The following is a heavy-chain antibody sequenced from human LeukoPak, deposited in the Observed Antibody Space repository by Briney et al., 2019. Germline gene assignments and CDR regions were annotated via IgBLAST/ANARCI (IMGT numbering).Heavy chain of an antibody. CDR1: GFTFSTYS. J-gene: IGHJ4*02. Sequence: GGSLRLSCAASGFTFSTYSMNWVRQAPGKGLEWVSYISSSSSAIYYADSVKGRFTISRDNAKNSLYLQMNSLRAEDTAVYYCARGLDIVATILDYWGQGTLVTVSS. D-gene: IGHD5-12*01. CDR2: ISSSSSAI. CDR3: ARGLDIVATILDY. V-gene: IGHV3-48*01.